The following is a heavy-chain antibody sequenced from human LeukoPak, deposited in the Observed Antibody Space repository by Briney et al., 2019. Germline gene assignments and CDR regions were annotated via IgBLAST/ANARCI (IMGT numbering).Heavy chain of an antibody. Sequence: GGSLRLSCAASGFTFSSYSMNWVRQAPGKGPEWVSYISSSNNTIYYADSVKGRFTISRDNAKNSLYLQMNSLRAEDTAVYYCARPYGSGSYYPQYFDYWGQGTLVTVSS. V-gene: IGHV3-48*04. CDR1: GFTFSSYS. CDR3: ARPYGSGSYYPQYFDY. J-gene: IGHJ4*02. D-gene: IGHD3-10*01. CDR2: ISSSNNTI.